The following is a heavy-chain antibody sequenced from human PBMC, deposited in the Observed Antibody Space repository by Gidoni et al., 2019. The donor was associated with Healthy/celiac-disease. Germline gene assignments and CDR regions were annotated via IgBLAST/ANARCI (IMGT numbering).Heavy chain of an antibody. V-gene: IGHV3-23*01. CDR2: ISGSGGST. D-gene: IGHD3-3*01. CDR3: AKDGGGSIFGVVIIGDYYMDV. Sequence: EVQLLESGGGLVQPGGSLRLCCAASGFTFSSSALGWVRQAPGTGLEWVSAISGSGGSTYYADSVEGRFTISRDNSKNTLYLQKNSLRDEETAVYYCAKDGGGSIFGVVIIGDYYMDVWGKGTTVNVSS. J-gene: IGHJ6*03. CDR1: GFTFSSSA.